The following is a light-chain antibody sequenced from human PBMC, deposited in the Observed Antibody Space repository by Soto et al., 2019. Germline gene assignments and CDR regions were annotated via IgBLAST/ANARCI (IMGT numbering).Light chain of an antibody. J-gene: IGKJ1*01. Sequence: VVLTQSPGTLYLSPGERATLSCRASQSIASTYLAWYQQKPGQAPRLLIYGASSRATGIPDRFSGSGSGTDFTLTISRLEPEDFAVYYCQQFETFGQGTKVDNK. CDR3: QQFET. V-gene: IGKV3-20*01. CDR2: GAS. CDR1: QSIASTY.